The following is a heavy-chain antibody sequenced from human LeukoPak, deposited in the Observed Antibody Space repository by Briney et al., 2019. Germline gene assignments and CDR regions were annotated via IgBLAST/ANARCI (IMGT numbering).Heavy chain of an antibody. CDR2: ISSSRSYI. D-gene: IGHD6-13*01. CDR1: GFTFSSYS. V-gene: IGHV3-21*01. Sequence: GGSLRLSCAASGFTFSSYSMNWVRQAPGKGLEWVSSISSSRSYIYYADSVKGRFTISRDNATNSLYLQMNSLRAEDTAVYYCARGNIAAAGTDYWGQGTLVTVSS. CDR3: ARGNIAAAGTDY. J-gene: IGHJ4*02.